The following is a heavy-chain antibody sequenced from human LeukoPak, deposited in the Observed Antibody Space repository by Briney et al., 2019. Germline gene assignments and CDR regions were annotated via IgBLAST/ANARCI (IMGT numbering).Heavy chain of an antibody. J-gene: IGHJ4*02. D-gene: IGHD3-3*01. CDR1: GGTFSSYA. CDR3: AMGITIFGVVIKTLGYFDY. V-gene: IGHV1-69*13. Sequence: SVTVSCKASGGTFSSYAISWVRQAPGQGLEWMGGIIPIFGTANYAQKFQGRVTITADESTSTAYMELSSLRSEDTAVYYCAMGITIFGVVIKTLGYFDYWGQGTLVTVSS. CDR2: IIPIFGTA.